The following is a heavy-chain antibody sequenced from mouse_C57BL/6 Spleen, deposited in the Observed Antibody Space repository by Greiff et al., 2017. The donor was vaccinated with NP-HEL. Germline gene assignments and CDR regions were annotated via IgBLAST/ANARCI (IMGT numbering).Heavy chain of an antibody. Sequence: VQLQESGAELVKPGASVKISCKASGYAFSSYWMNWVKQRPGKGLEWIGQIYPGDGDTNYNGKFKGKATLTADKSSSTAYMQLSSLTSEDSAVYFCARRGVVASYYAMDYWGQGTSVTVSS. V-gene: IGHV1-80*01. CDR3: ARRGVVASYYAMDY. CDR2: IYPGDGDT. D-gene: IGHD1-1*01. J-gene: IGHJ4*01. CDR1: GYAFSSYW.